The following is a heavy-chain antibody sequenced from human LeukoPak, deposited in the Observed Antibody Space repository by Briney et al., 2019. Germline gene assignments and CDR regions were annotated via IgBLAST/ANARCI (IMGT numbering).Heavy chain of an antibody. CDR2: IYYSGST. D-gene: IGHD3-10*01. Sequence: SETLSLTCTVSGGSVSSGTYYWSWIRQPPGEGLEWIGYIYYSGSTNYNPSLKSRVTISVNTSKNQFSLKLSSVTAADTAVYYCARVEWFGELSPFDIWGQGTMVTVSS. CDR1: GGSVSSGTYY. J-gene: IGHJ3*02. CDR3: ARVEWFGELSPFDI. V-gene: IGHV4-61*01.